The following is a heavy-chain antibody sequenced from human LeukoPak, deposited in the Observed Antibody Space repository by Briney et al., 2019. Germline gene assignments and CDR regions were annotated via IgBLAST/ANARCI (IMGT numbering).Heavy chain of an antibody. CDR1: GFSFNNYE. J-gene: IGHJ4*02. Sequence: GGSLRLSCEASGFSFNNYEMNWVRRAPGKGLEGVSYISSSGSTTYYADSVKGRFSISRDNSKDSLYLQKRSLSAEDTAVYYCARGFGSSYPRFDSWGQGTRVTVSS. D-gene: IGHD3-3*01. CDR3: ARGFGSSYPRFDS. CDR2: ISSSGSTT. V-gene: IGHV3-48*03.